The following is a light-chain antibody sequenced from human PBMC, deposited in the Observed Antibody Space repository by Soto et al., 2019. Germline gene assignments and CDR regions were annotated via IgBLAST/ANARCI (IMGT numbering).Light chain of an antibody. J-gene: IGLJ1*01. Sequence: QSALTQPASVSASPGQSITISCTGTSSDIGAYNYISWYQQHPGKAPKLMIYVVTNRPSGISNRFSGSRSGNTASLSISGLQAEDEADYYCSSFSSAIAFVFGTGTKLTVL. V-gene: IGLV2-14*01. CDR1: SSDIGAYNY. CDR2: VVT. CDR3: SSFSSAIAFV.